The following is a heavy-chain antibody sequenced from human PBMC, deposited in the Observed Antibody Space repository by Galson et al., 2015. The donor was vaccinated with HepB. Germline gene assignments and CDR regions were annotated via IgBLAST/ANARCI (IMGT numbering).Heavy chain of an antibody. CDR3: ARDRVYDSSGYYWVAAFDI. J-gene: IGHJ3*02. CDR1: GGTFSSYA. V-gene: IGHV1-69*13. CDR2: IIPIFGTA. Sequence: SVKVSCKASGGTFSSYAISWVRQAPGQGLEWMGGIIPIFGTANYAQKFQGRVTITADESTSTAYMELSSLRSEDTAVYYCARDRVYDSSGYYWVAAFDIWGQGTMVTVSS. D-gene: IGHD3-22*01.